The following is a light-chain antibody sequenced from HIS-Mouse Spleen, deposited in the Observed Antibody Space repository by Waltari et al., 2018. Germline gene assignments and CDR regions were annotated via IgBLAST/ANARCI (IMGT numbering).Light chain of an antibody. CDR2: ADS. Sequence: SYVLTQPPSVSVAPGKTARITCGGNNIGSKRVHWYQQKPGQAPVLVVYADSVRPSGIPERFPGSNSGNTATLTISRVEAGDEADYYCQVWDSSSDHVVFGGGTKLTVL. CDR1: NIGSKR. CDR3: QVWDSSSDHVV. V-gene: IGLV3-21*03. J-gene: IGLJ2*01.